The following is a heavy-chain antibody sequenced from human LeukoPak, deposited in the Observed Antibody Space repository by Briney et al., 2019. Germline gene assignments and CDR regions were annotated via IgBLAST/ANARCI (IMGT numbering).Heavy chain of an antibody. Sequence: SETLSLTCAVYGGSFSGYYWSWIRQPPGKGLEWIGEINHSGSTNYNPSLKSRVTISVDTSKNQFSLKLSSVTAADTAVYYCARDHYYDSSGFWLDPWGQGTLVTVSS. CDR1: GGSFSGYY. CDR2: INHSGST. D-gene: IGHD3-22*01. V-gene: IGHV4-34*09. J-gene: IGHJ5*02. CDR3: ARDHYYDSSGFWLDP.